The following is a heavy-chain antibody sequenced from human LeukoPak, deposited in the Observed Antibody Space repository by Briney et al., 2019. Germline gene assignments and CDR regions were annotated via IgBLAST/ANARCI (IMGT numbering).Heavy chain of an antibody. CDR3: ARDYFDY. CDR2: INHSGST. V-gene: IGHV4-34*01. Sequence: PSETLSLTCTVSGGSISSYYWSWIRQPPGKGLEWIGEINHSGSTNYNPSLKSRVTISVDTSKNQFSLKLSSVTAADTAVYYCARDYFDYWGQGTLVTVSS. CDR1: GGSISSYY. J-gene: IGHJ4*02.